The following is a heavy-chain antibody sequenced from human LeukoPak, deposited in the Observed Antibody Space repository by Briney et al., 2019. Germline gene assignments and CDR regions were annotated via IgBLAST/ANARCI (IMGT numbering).Heavy chain of an antibody. Sequence: GRSLRLSCAASGFTFSHYGMHWVRQAPGRGLEWVAVIWNDGSNKYYADSVKGRFTIPRDNSQNTADLHMNSLRAEDTAVYYCAKDAQRGFDYSNSLEYWGQGTLVTVSS. CDR1: GFTFSHYG. D-gene: IGHD4-11*01. CDR2: IWNDGSNK. CDR3: AKDAQRGFDYSNSLEY. V-gene: IGHV3-33*06. J-gene: IGHJ4*02.